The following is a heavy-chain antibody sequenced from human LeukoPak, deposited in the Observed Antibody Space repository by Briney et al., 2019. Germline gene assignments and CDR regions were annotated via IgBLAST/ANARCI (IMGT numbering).Heavy chain of an antibody. V-gene: IGHV3-7*01. Sequence: GGSLRLSCAASGFTFSSYWMSWVRQAPGKGLEWVANIKQDGSEKYYVDSVKGRFTISRDNAKNSLYLQMNSLRTEDTAVYYCARDYPKRASDYWGQGTLVTVSS. CDR1: GFTFSSYW. CDR3: ARDYPKRASDY. CDR2: IKQDGSEK. J-gene: IGHJ4*02.